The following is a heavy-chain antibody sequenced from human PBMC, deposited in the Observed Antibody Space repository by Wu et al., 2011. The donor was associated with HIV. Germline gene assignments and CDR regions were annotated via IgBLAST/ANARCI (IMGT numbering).Heavy chain of an antibody. CDR2: IIPIFGTA. CDR1: GGTFSSYA. Sequence: QVQLVQSGAEVKKPGSSVKVSCKASGGTFSSYAISWVRQAPGQGLEWMGRIIPIFGTANYAQKFQGRVTITADESASTAYMDLSSLRSEDTAVYYCASSTHGILVVTYWDAFDIWGPRDNGHRLF. CDR3: ASSTHGILVVTYWDAFDI. D-gene: IGHD3-22*01. J-gene: IGHJ3*02. V-gene: IGHV1-69*18.